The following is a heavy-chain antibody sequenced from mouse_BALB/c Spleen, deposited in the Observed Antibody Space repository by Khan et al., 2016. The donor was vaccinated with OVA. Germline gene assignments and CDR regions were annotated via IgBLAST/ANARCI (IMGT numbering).Heavy chain of an antibody. J-gene: IGHJ4*01. Sequence: EVQLQESGPGLVNPSQSLSLTCTVTGYSITSDYAWNWIRQFPGNKLEWMGYINYSGSTNYNPALKSRISITRDTSKNQFFLQLNSVTTEDTATYYCAREGSRYNYAMDYWGQETSVTVSS. V-gene: IGHV3-2*02. CDR1: GYSITSDYA. CDR2: INYSGST. CDR3: AREGSRYNYAMDY. D-gene: IGHD1-1*01.